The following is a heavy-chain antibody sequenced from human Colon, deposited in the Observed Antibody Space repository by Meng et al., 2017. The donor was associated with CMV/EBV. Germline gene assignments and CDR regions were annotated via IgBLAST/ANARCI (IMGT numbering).Heavy chain of an antibody. V-gene: IGHV3-43D*03. Sequence: GESLKISCVASEFRFGDYSMFWARQRPGKALEWVAQFTWHDRVPYYADSVRGRFTISRDNDKCSLFLHMTSLRPDDTAFYYCDCSSHWGQGTLVTVSS. CDR1: EFRFGDYS. J-gene: IGHJ1*01. CDR2: FTWHDRVP. D-gene: IGHD2-15*01. CDR3: DCSSH.